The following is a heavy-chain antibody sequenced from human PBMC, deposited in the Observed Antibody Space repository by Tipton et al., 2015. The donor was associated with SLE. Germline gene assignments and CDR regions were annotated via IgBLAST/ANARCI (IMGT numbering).Heavy chain of an antibody. CDR1: GGSISSHS. Sequence: TLSLTCSVSGGSISSHSWSWFRQPPGKGLEWIGHIYYSGNTKYKPSLKRRVTISLDTSRTQFSLKLSSVTAADTAVYYCARDGRGYCDNSGCSEYNWFDPWGQGTLVTVSS. J-gene: IGHJ5*02. CDR2: IYYSGNT. D-gene: IGHD2-15*01. CDR3: ARDGRGYCDNSGCSEYNWFDP. V-gene: IGHV4-59*11.